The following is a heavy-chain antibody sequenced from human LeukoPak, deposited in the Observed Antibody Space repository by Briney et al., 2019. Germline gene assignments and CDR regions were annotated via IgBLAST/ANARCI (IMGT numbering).Heavy chain of an antibody. CDR2: ISGSGGST. J-gene: IGHJ3*02. CDR1: GFTFSSYA. Sequence: PGGSLRLSCAASGFTFSSYAMSWVRQAPGKGLEWVSAISGSGGSTYYADSVKGRFTISRDNSKNTLYLQMNSLRAEDTAVYYCAKDDLYIIPHPHAFDIWGQGTMVTVSS. CDR3: AKDDLYIIPHPHAFDI. D-gene: IGHD2-21*01. V-gene: IGHV3-23*01.